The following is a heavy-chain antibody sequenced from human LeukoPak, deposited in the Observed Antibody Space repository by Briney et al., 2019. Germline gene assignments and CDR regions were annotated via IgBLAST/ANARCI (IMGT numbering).Heavy chain of an antibody. CDR1: RYSISSGYY. CDR2: IYHSGST. Sequence: PSETLSLTCAVSRYSISSGYYWGWIRPPPGKGREWIGSIYHSGSTYYNPSLKSRVTISVDTSKNQFSLKLSSVAAADTAVYYCATAAVVGGYYRPFDYWGQGTLVTVSS. V-gene: IGHV4-38-2*01. J-gene: IGHJ4*02. CDR3: ATAAVVGGYYRPFDY. D-gene: IGHD3-22*01.